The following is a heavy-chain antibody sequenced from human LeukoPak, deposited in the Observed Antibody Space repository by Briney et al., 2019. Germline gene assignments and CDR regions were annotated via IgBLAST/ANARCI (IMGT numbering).Heavy chain of an antibody. V-gene: IGHV4-31*03. CDR1: GGSISSGGYY. D-gene: IGHD3-22*01. Sequence: SETLSLTCIVSGGSISSGGYYWSWIRQHPGKGLEWIGYIYYSGSTYYNPSLKSRVTISVDTSKNQFSLKLSSVTAADTAVYYCAREGNYYDSSGYTKRFDYWGQGTLVTVSS. CDR2: IYYSGST. J-gene: IGHJ4*02. CDR3: AREGNYYDSSGYTKRFDY.